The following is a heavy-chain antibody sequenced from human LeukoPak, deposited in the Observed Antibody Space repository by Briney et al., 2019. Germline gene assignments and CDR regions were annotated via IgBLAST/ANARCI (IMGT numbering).Heavy chain of an antibody. CDR2: IYYSGNT. Sequence: PSETLSLTCAVYGGSFSGYYWSWIRQPPGKGLEWIGYIYYSGNTNYNPSLKSRVTISVNTSKNQFSLKLSSVTAADTAVYYCARYVVYGSGKYYFDYWGQGTLVTVSS. V-gene: IGHV4-59*08. CDR1: GGSFSGYY. CDR3: ARYVVYGSGKYYFDY. D-gene: IGHD3-10*01. J-gene: IGHJ4*02.